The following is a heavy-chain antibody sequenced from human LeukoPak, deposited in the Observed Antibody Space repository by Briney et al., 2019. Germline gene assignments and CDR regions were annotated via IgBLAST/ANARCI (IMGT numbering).Heavy chain of an antibody. CDR1: GGSISSSSYS. D-gene: IGHD2-8*01. CDR3: WRPYCTNSICSSSVVDS. V-gene: IGHV4-39*01. Sequence: SETLSLTCTVSGGSISSSSYSWTWIRQPPGKGLEWIGSIHYDGNTYYKPSLRSRVTISVDTSNQFSLRLSSATAADTATYYCWRPYCTNSICSSSVVDSWGQGTLVTVSS. J-gene: IGHJ4*02. CDR2: IHYDGNT.